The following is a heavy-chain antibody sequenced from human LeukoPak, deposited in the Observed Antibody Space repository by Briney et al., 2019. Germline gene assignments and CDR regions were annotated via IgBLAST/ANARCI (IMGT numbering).Heavy chain of an antibody. CDR2: IIPIFGIA. V-gene: IGHV1-69*13. CDR1: GGTFSSYA. J-gene: IGHJ3*02. D-gene: IGHD3-10*01. CDR3: ARAPIYGSASDI. Sequence: SVKVSCKASGGTFSSYAISWVRQAPGQGLEWMGRIIPIFGIANYAQKFQGRVTITADESTSTAYMELSSLRSEDTAVYYCARAPIYGSASDIWGQGTMVTVSS.